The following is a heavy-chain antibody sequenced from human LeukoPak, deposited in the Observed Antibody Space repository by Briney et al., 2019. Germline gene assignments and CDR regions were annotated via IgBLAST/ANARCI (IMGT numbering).Heavy chain of an antibody. CDR1: GFTFSTYG. J-gene: IGHJ4*02. D-gene: IGHD7-27*01. CDR2: ISYDGSNK. Sequence: GGSLRLSCAASGFTFSTYGMHWVRQAPGKGLEWVAVISYDGSNKYYADSVKGRFTISRDNSKNTLYLQMNSLRAEDTAVYYCARDGLTGDSFDYWGQGTLVTVSS. CDR3: ARDGLTGDSFDY. V-gene: IGHV3-30*03.